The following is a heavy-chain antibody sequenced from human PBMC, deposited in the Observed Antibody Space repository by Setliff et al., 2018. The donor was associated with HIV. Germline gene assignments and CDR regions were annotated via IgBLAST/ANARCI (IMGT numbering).Heavy chain of an antibody. CDR3: TRHPLRPGIAHHYYHIDV. Sequence: GESLKISCKGSKYSFSTYWIGWVRQMPGKGLEWMGIIYPGDSDTIYSPSFQGHITISADKSISTAYLQWNSLKAPDTAMYYCTRHPLRPGIAHHYYHIDVWGTGTTVTVSS. CDR2: IYPGDSDT. V-gene: IGHV5-51*01. J-gene: IGHJ6*03. D-gene: IGHD5-12*01. CDR1: KYSFSTYW.